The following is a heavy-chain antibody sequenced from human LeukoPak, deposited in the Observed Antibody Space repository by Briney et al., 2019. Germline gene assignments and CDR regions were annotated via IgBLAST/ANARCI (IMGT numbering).Heavy chain of an antibody. CDR1: GFTFSSYA. CDR2: ISYDGSNK. J-gene: IGHJ4*02. CDR3: AREAAAGQGYFDY. D-gene: IGHD6-13*01. V-gene: IGHV3-30-3*01. Sequence: GGSLRLSCAASGFTFSSYAMHWVRQAPGKGLEWVAVISYDGSNKYYADSVKGRFTISRDNSKNTLYLQMNSLRAEDTAVCYCAREAAAGQGYFDYWGQGTLVTVSS.